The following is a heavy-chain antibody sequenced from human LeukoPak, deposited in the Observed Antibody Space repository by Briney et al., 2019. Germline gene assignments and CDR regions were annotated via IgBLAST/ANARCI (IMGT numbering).Heavy chain of an antibody. CDR2: ISGSGGST. CDR1: GFTFSSYA. D-gene: IGHD3-22*01. J-gene: IGHJ4*02. Sequence: PGGSLRLSCAASGFTFSSYAMSWVRQAPGKGLEWVSTISGSGGSTYYADSVKGRFTISKDNSKNTLYLQMNSLKAEDTAVYYCAKVKSRTMIDHWGQGTLVTVSS. CDR3: AKVKSRTMIDH. V-gene: IGHV3-23*01.